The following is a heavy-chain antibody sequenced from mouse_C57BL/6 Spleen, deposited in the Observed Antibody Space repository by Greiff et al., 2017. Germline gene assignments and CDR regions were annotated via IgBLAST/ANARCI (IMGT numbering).Heavy chain of an antibody. D-gene: IGHD4-1*01. CDR2: IDPSDSYT. V-gene: IGHV1-59*01. CDR1: GYTFTSYW. CDR3: ARGELSRYYAMDY. Sequence: QFQLQQSGAELVRPGTSVKMSCKASGYTFTSYWMNWVKQRPGQGLEWIGEIDPSDSYTYYNQKFKGKDTLPVDTSSSTAYMLLSGLTYEDSAVYDCARGELSRYYAMDYWGQGTSVTVSS. J-gene: IGHJ4*01.